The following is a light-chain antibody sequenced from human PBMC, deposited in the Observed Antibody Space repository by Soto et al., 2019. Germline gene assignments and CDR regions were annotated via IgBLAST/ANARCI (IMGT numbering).Light chain of an antibody. CDR3: SSYTSSSTQV. Sequence: QSVLTQPASVSGSPGQSITISCTGTSSDVGGYNYVSWYQQHPGKAPKLMIYEVSNRPSGVSNRFSGSKSGNTASLTISGLQAEDAADYYCSSYTSSSTQVFGTGTKVTVL. V-gene: IGLV2-14*01. J-gene: IGLJ1*01. CDR2: EVS. CDR1: SSDVGGYNY.